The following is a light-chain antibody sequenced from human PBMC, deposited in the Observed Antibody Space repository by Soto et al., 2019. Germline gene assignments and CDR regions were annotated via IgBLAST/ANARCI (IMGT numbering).Light chain of an antibody. CDR2: SNN. CDR3: AAWDDSLGYV. Sequence: QSLLTQPPSASGTPGQRVTISCSGSSSNIGSNTVNWYQQLPGTAPKLLIYSNNQRPSGVPDRFSGSKSGTSASLAISGLQSEDEADYYCAAWDDSLGYVFGTGTKVTVL. J-gene: IGLJ1*01. V-gene: IGLV1-44*01. CDR1: SSNIGSNT.